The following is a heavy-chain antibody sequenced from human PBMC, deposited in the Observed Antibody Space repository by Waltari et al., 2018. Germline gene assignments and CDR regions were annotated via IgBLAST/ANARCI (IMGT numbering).Heavy chain of an antibody. D-gene: IGHD1-26*01. J-gene: IGHJ4*02. CDR1: GFTFSSYA. CDR3: AKGRSGGSYYFDY. CDR2: ISGSGGST. Sequence: EVQLLESGGGLVQPGGSLRLSCAASGFTFSSYAMSWVRQAPGKGLEWVSAISGSGGSTYYADSVKGRFTISRDNSKNTLYLQMNSLRAEDTAIYYCAKGRSGGSYYFDYWGQGTLVTVSS. V-gene: IGHV3-23*01.